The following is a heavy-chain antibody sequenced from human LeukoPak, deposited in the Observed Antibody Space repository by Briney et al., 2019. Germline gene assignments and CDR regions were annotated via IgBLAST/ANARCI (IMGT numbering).Heavy chain of an antibody. Sequence: GGSLRLSCAASGFTFSSYPMSWVRQAPGKGLEWVSAISGSGGSTYYADSVKGRFTISRDNSKNTLYLQMNSLRAEDTAVYYCAKDGGDILIGYYPWSWGQGTLVTVSS. V-gene: IGHV3-23*01. J-gene: IGHJ4*02. CDR2: ISGSGGST. D-gene: IGHD3-9*01. CDR1: GFTFSSYP. CDR3: AKDGGDILIGYYPWS.